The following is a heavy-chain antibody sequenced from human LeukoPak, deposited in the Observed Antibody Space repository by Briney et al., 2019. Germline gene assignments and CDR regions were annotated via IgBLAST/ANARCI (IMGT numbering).Heavy chain of an antibody. J-gene: IGHJ4*02. CDR2: ISAYNGNT. D-gene: IGHD5-12*01. CDR3: TSTGYSGHDPLHY. CDR1: GYTFTSYG. V-gene: IGHV1-18*01. Sequence: ASVKVSCKASGYTFTSYGISWVRQAPGQGLEWMGWISAYNGNTKYAQTLQGRVTMTTDTSTSTAYMELRSLRSDDTAMYYCTSTGYSGHDPLHYWGRGTLVTVSS.